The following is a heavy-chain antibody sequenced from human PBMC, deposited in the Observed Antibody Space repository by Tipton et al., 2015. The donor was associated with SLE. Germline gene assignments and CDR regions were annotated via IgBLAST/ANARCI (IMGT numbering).Heavy chain of an antibody. CDR3: ARDLRGEAAAGTY. D-gene: IGHD6-13*01. Sequence: SLRLSCAASGFTFSSYSMNWVRQAPGKGLEWVSSISSSSSTYYADSVKGRFTISRDNSKNTLYLQMNSLRAEDTAVYYCARDLRGEAAAGTYWGQGTLVTVSS. CDR1: GFTFSSYS. V-gene: IGHV3-21*01. CDR2: ISSSSST. J-gene: IGHJ4*02.